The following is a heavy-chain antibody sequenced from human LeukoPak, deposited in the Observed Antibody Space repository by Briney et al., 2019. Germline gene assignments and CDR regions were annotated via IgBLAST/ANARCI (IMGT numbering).Heavy chain of an antibody. Sequence: GGSLRLSCAASGFTFRNFGMTWVRQVPGKGLEWVSAISDSGSTTHYADSVRGRFTISRDNSKNTLYLQMNSLRAEDTAVYYCARDRSRYSSSGSYPVDYWGQGTLVTVSS. V-gene: IGHV3-23*01. J-gene: IGHJ4*02. D-gene: IGHD1-26*01. CDR2: ISDSGSTT. CDR1: GFTFRNFG. CDR3: ARDRSRYSSSGSYPVDY.